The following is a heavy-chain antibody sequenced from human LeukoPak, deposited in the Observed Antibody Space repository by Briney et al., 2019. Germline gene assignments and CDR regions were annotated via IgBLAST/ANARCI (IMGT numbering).Heavy chain of an antibody. CDR2: INPNSGGT. V-gene: IGHV1-2*02. CDR1: GYTFTGYY. Sequence: ASVKVSCKASGYTFTGYYMHWVRQAPGQGLEWMGWINPNSGGTNYAQKLQGRVTMTRDTSISTAYMELSRLRSDDTAAYYCARGYCSSTSCSQGVYYMDVWGKGTTATVSS. J-gene: IGHJ6*03. D-gene: IGHD2-2*01. CDR3: ARGYCSSTSCSQGVYYMDV.